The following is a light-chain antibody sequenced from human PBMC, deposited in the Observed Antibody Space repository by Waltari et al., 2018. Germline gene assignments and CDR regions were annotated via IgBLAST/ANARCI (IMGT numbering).Light chain of an antibody. CDR2: DVS. CDR1: SSDVGGYNY. V-gene: IGLV2-14*03. CDR3: SSYRSSSPYV. J-gene: IGLJ1*01. Sequence: QSALTQPASVSGSPGPSLTISCTGTSSDVGGYNYVSWYQQYPGKAPKLMIYDVSYRPSGVSNRFSGSKSGNTASLTISGLQAEDEADYYCSSYRSSSPYVFGTGTKVTVL.